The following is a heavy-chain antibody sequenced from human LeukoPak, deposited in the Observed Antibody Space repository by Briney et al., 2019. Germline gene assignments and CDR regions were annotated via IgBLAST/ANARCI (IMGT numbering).Heavy chain of an antibody. CDR2: ITDSGNTI. J-gene: IGHJ6*02. V-gene: IGHV3-11*01. Sequence: GGSLRLSWAASGFTFSDYNMNWVRQAPGEGLEWVSYITDSGNTIHYADSVKGRFSISRDNAKDSLYLQMSSLRAEDTAVYYCARSIGLTGGGVDVWGQGTTVTVSS. CDR3: ARSIGLTGGGVDV. D-gene: IGHD3-9*01. CDR1: GFTFSDYN.